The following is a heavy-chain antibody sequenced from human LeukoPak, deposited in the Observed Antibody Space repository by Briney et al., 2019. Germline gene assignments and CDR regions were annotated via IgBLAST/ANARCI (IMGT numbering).Heavy chain of an antibody. J-gene: IGHJ6*03. CDR1: GFTFSSYG. Sequence: GGSLRLSCAASGFTFSSYGMHWVRQAPGKGLEWVAFIRYDGSNKYYADSVKGRFTISRDNSKNTLYLQMNSLRAEDTAVYYCAKVTAGTGAQYYYYYMDVWGKGTTVTASS. CDR2: IRYDGSNK. D-gene: IGHD6-13*01. V-gene: IGHV3-30*02. CDR3: AKVTAGTGAQYYYYYMDV.